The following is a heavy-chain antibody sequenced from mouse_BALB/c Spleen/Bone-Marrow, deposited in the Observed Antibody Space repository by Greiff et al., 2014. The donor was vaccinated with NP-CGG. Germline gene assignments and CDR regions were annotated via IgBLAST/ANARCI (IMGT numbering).Heavy chain of an antibody. CDR1: GFTFSSYA. CDR2: ISSGGST. J-gene: IGHJ2*01. D-gene: IGHD2-4*01. V-gene: IGHV5-6-5*01. CDR3: ARDDYDDQYYFDY. Sequence: EVQLVESGGGLVKPGGSPKLSCAASGFTFSSYAMSWVRQTPEKRLEWVASISSGGSTYYPDSVKGRFTISRDNARNILYLQMSSLRSEDTAMYYCARDDYDDQYYFDYWGQGTTLTVSS.